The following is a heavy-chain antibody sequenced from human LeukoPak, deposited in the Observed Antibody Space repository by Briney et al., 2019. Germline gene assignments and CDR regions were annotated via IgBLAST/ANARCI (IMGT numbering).Heavy chain of an antibody. Sequence: RASVKVSCKTSGYTFSNYYLHWVRQAPGQAPEWTGIIKPSDGSTQYPLKFQGRVTMTRDMYASTVYMELSSLTSEDTAMYYCAREPPEPYRFDYWGQGAPVTVSS. CDR1: GYTFSNYY. J-gene: IGHJ4*02. CDR2: IKPSDGST. D-gene: IGHD2-2*01. CDR3: AREPPEPYRFDY. V-gene: IGHV1-46*01.